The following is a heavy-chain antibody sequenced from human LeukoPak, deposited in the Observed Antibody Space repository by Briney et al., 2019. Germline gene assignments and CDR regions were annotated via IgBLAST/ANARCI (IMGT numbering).Heavy chain of an antibody. D-gene: IGHD5-24*01. CDR1: GYTFTDYF. V-gene: IGHV1-2*02. Sequence: GASVKVSCKASGYTFTDYFIHWVRQAPGQALEWMGWINPDSGGTNYAQKFQGRITMTRDTSISIAYMELYRLTSDDTAMYYCARPPGRDGYNRFDYWAREPWSPSPQ. CDR3: ARPPGRDGYNRFDY. CDR2: INPDSGGT. J-gene: IGHJ4*02.